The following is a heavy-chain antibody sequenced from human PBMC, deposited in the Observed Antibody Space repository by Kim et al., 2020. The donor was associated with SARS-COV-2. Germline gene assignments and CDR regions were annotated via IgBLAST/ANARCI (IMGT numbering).Heavy chain of an antibody. Sequence: IKPDGIVKYYVDSVKGRFTIFRDNAKNSLYLQMNSLRAEDTAVYYCARGQYWGQGTLVTISS. V-gene: IGHV3-7*03. CDR3: ARGQY. J-gene: IGHJ4*02. CDR2: IKPDGIVK.